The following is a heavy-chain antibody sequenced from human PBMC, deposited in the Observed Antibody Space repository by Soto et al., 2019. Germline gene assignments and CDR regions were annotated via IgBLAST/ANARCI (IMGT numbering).Heavy chain of an antibody. Sequence: NPSETLSLTCAVYGGSFSGYYWSWIRQPPGKGLEWIGEINHSGSTNYNPSLKSRVTISVDTSKNQFSLKLSSVTAADTAVYYCARSSYSSGWGIDYWGQGTLVTVSS. CDR1: GGSFSGYY. J-gene: IGHJ4*02. CDR3: ARSSYSSGWGIDY. V-gene: IGHV4-34*01. CDR2: INHSGST. D-gene: IGHD6-19*01.